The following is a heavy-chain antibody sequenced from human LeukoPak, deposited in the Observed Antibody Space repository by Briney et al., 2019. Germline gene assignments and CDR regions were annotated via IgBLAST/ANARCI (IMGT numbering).Heavy chain of an antibody. V-gene: IGHV3-23*01. Sequence: GGSLRLSCAASGFTFSSYWMHWVRQAPGKGLVWVSAISGSGSYTDYADSVKGRFTISKDNSKNTLYMRMSSLRAEDTALYYCAKRRYDSSGHFDSWGQGTLVTVSS. CDR2: ISGSGSYT. CDR1: GFTFSSYW. J-gene: IGHJ4*02. D-gene: IGHD3-22*01. CDR3: AKRRYDSSGHFDS.